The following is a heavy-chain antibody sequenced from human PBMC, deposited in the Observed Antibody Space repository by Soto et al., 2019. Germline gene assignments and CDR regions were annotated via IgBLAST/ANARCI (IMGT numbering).Heavy chain of an antibody. D-gene: IGHD3-10*01. CDR2: IKQDGSEK. V-gene: IGHV3-7*02. J-gene: IGHJ4*02. CDR3: AGHLKANYGRGFYSDY. CDR1: GFTFSSYW. Sequence: PGGSLRLSCAASGFTFSSYWMSWVRQAPGKGLEWVANIKQDGSEKYYVDSVKGRLTISRDNAKNSLYLQMNSLRAEDTAVYYCAGHLKANYGRGFYSDYWGQGTLVTVSS.